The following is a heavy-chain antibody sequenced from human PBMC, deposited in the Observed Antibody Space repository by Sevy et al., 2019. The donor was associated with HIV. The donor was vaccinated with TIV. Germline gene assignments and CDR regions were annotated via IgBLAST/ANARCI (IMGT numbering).Heavy chain of an antibody. CDR3: VRADPAQHFDS. J-gene: IGHJ4*02. CDR2: IDPSAGNE. CDR1: GDTFTNDY. Sequence: ASVKVSCKPSGDTFTNDYMHWVRQAPGQGLEWMGIIDPSAGNESYAEKFQGRVTMAWDTSTSTLYMDLSSLRSEDTAVYYCVRADPAQHFDSWGQRTLVTVSS. V-gene: IGHV1-46*01.